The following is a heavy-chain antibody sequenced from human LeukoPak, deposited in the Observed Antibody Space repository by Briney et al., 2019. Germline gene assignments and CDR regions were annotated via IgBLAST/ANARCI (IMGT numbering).Heavy chain of an antibody. CDR3: ARGVVCGGDCYDFDY. J-gene: IGHJ4*02. V-gene: IGHV1-69*01. CDR2: IIPIFGTA. D-gene: IGHD2-21*02. Sequence: GASAKVSCKASGGTSSSYAISWVRQAPGQGLEWMGGIIPIFGTANYAQKFQGRVTITADESTSTAYMELSSLRSEDTAVYYCARGVVCGGDCYDFDYWGQGTLVTVSS. CDR1: GGTSSSYA.